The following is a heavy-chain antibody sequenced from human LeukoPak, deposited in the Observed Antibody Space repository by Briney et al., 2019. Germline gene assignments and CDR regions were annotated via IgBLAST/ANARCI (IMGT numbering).Heavy chain of an antibody. V-gene: IGHV3-33*06. Sequence: GGSLRLSCAASGFTFSSYGMHWVRQAPGKGLEWVAVIWYDGSNKYYADSVKGRFTISRDNSKNTLYLQMNRLRAEDTAVYYCAKDLTVEMATMGFDPWGQGTLVTVSS. CDR2: IWYDGSNK. CDR3: AKDLTVEMATMGFDP. CDR1: GFTFSSYG. D-gene: IGHD5-24*01. J-gene: IGHJ5*02.